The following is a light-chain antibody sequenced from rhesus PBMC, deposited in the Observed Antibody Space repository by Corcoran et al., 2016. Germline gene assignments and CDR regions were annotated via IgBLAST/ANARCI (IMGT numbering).Light chain of an antibody. J-gene: IGKJ4*01. Sequence: EIVMTQSPATLALSPGERATLSCRASQSVSSYLAWYQQKPGQAPRLLIYGASSRATGIPDRFSVSGSGTEFTLTISGLEPEDVGVYFCLQSSNWPLTFGGGTKVEIK. CDR2: GAS. CDR3: LQSSNWPLT. CDR1: QSVSSY. V-gene: IGKV3-24*04.